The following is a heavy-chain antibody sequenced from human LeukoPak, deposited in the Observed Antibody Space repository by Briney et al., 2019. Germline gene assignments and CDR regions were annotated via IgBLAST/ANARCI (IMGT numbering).Heavy chain of an antibody. CDR1: GGTFRSNA. CDR2: INPMFQTT. CDR3: ARVGGPYYYDSSGQPPRGWFDP. V-gene: IGHV1-69*05. J-gene: IGHJ5*02. Sequence: ASVKVSCKASGGTFRSNALSWVRQAPGKGLEWMGGINPMFQTTDYAQKFQGRVTMTRDTSTSTVYMELSSLRSEDTAVYYCARVGGPYYYDSSGQPPRGWFDPWGQGALVTVSS. D-gene: IGHD3-22*01.